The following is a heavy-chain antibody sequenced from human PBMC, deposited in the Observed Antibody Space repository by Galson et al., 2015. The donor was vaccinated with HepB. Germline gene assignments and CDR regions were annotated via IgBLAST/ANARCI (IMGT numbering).Heavy chain of an antibody. CDR1: GFTFSSYW. CDR3: ARDMVGGYYYYYGMDV. Sequence: LRLSCAASGFTFSSYWMSWVRQAPGKGLEWVANIKQDGSEKYYVDSVKGRFTISRDNAKNSLYLQMNSLRAEDTAVYYCARDMVGGYYYYYGMDVWGQGTTVTVSS. D-gene: IGHD3-10*01. CDR2: IKQDGSEK. J-gene: IGHJ6*02. V-gene: IGHV3-7*03.